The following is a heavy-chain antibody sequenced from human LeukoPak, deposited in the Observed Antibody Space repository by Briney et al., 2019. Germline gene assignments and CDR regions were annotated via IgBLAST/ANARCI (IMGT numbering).Heavy chain of an antibody. CDR1: GDSISTSNSY. Sequence: PSETLSLTCTVSGDSISTSNSYWGWIRQPPGKGLEWIGSIYYSGNTYYNASLKSRVTISVDTSKNQFSLKLSSVTAADTAVYYCARVKWYSSSWFLSGAKKSYYFDYWGQGTLVTVSS. CDR3: ARVKWYSSSWFLSGAKKSYYFDY. V-gene: IGHV4-39*01. D-gene: IGHD6-13*01. J-gene: IGHJ4*02. CDR2: IYYSGNT.